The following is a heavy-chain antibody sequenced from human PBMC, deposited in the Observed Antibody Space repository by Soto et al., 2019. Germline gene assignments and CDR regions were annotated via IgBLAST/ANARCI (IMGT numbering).Heavy chain of an antibody. CDR2: INAGNGNT. J-gene: IGHJ4*02. CDR1: GYTFTSYA. D-gene: IGHD6-13*01. CDR3: ARRQQLARGGYYFDY. Sequence: ASVKVSCKASGYTFTSYAMHWVRQAPGQRLEWMGWINAGNGNTKYSQKFQGRVTITRDTSASTAYMELSSLRSEDTAVYYCARRQQLARGGYYFDYGGQGTLVTVS. V-gene: IGHV1-3*01.